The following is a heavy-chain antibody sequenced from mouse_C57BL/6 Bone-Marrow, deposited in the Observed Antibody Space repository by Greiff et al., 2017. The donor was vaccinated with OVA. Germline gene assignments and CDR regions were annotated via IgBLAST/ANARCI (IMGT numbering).Heavy chain of an antibody. D-gene: IGHD1-1*01. J-gene: IGHJ4*01. CDR2: IHPNSGST. V-gene: IGHV1-64*01. CDR1: GYTFTSYW. CDR3: ARGYGFPYAMDY. Sequence: QVQLQQPGAELVKPGASVKLSCKASGYTFTSYWMHWVKQRPGQGLEWIGMIHPNSGSTNYNEKFKSKATLTVDKSSSTAYMQLSSLTSEDSAVYYCARGYGFPYAMDYWGQGTSVTVSS.